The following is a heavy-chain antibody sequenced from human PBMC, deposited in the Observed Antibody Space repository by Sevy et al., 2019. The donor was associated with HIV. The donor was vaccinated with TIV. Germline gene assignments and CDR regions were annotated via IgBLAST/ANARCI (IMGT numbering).Heavy chain of an antibody. CDR2: ISAYNGNT. J-gene: IGHJ6*02. Sequence: ASVKVSCKAFGYTFTSYGISWVRQAPGQGLEWMGWISAYNGNTNYAQKLQGRVTMTTDTSTSTAYMELRSLRSDDTAVYYCARGVNGDYILYYYYGMDVWGQGTTVTVSS. V-gene: IGHV1-18*01. D-gene: IGHD4-17*01. CDR1: GYTFTSYG. CDR3: ARGVNGDYILYYYYGMDV.